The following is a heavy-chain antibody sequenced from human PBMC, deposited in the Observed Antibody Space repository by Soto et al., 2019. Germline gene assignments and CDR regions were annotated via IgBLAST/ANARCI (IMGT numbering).Heavy chain of an antibody. V-gene: IGHV1-18*01. J-gene: IGHJ6*02. CDR1: VYTFTSYG. Sequence: XSVKVSCKASVYTFTSYGISWVLQAPGQGVEWMGWISDYNGNTNYAQKLQGRVTMTTDTSKSKASLEVRSLRSDDTAVYYCASDLKIFGVVIMPADGMDAWGQGTTATVSS. CDR2: ISDYNGNT. CDR3: ASDLKIFGVVIMPADGMDA. D-gene: IGHD3-3*01.